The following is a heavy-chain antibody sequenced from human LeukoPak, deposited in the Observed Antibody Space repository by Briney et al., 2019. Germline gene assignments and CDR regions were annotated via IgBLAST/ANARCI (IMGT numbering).Heavy chain of an antibody. D-gene: IGHD1-26*01. CDR2: IYPGDADT. Sequence: AGESLKISCKASGYSFTTYWIGWVRQMPGKGLEWMGIIYPGDADTRYSPSFQGQVTISADESITTAYLQRSSLKASDTAMYYCARHVRYNGRYYGYFDSWGQGTLVTVSS. V-gene: IGHV5-51*01. J-gene: IGHJ4*02. CDR3: ARHVRYNGRYYGYFDS. CDR1: GYSFTTYW.